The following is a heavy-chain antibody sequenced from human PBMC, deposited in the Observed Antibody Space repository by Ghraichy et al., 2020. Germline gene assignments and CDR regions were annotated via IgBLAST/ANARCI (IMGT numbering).Heavy chain of an antibody. CDR1: GFNFSRYV. Sequence: GGSLRLSCATSGFNFSRYVMTWVRQAPGKGLEWVSSISGFGDTTYYASAVKGRFVISRDNARNTLYLQLHSLRVEDTALFFCAKDAGYTTTDYFDSWSQGTRASVS. CDR2: ISGFGDTT. J-gene: IGHJ4*02. CDR3: AKDAGYTTTDYFDS. D-gene: IGHD5-24*01. V-gene: IGHV3-23*01.